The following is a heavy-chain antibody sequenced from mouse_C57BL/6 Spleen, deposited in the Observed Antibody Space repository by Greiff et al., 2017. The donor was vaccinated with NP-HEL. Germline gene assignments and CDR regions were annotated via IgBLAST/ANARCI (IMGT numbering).Heavy chain of an antibody. V-gene: IGHV1-15*01. CDR3: TRAPSVITTVVADFDY. Sequence: VKLQESGAELVRPGASVTLSCKASGYTFTDYEMHWVKQTPVHGLEWIGAIDPETGGTAYNQKFKGKAILTADKSSSTAYMELRSLTSEDSAVYYCTRAPSVITTVVADFDYWGQGTTLTVSS. D-gene: IGHD1-1*01. J-gene: IGHJ2*01. CDR1: GYTFTDYE. CDR2: IDPETGGT.